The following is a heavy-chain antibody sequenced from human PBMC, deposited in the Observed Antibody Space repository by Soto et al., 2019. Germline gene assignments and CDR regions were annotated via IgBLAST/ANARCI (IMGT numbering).Heavy chain of an antibody. V-gene: IGHV3-23*01. J-gene: IGHJ5*02. D-gene: IGHD3-16*01. CDR3: VKYTVTEDLGES. CDR1: GFTFSSYA. Sequence: EVQLLESGGDVVRPGGSLKLSCAASGFTFSSYAMGWVRQAPGKGLEWVAGVSRAGTYPFYADSVRGRFSISRDNSRDTVDLYMNALRGDDTAVYFCVKYTVTEDLGESWGQGTLVSVSS. CDR2: VSRAGTYP.